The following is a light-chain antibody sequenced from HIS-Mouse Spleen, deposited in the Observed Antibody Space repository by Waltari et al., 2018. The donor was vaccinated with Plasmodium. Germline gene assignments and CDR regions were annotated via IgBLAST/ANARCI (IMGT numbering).Light chain of an antibody. CDR2: GAS. Sequence: DIVMTHSPATLSVSPWARATLSCRASQRVSSNLAWYQQKPGQAPRLLIYGASTRATGIPARFSGSGSGTEFTLTISSLQSEDFAVYYCQQYNNWSFTFGPGTKVDIK. V-gene: IGKV3-15*01. CDR3: QQYNNWSFT. CDR1: QRVSSN. J-gene: IGKJ3*01.